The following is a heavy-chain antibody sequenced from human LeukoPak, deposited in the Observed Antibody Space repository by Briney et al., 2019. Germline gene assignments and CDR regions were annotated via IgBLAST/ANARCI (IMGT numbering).Heavy chain of an antibody. V-gene: IGHV4-59*01. CDR3: ARVVANDFWSGYYLSARNVYFDY. D-gene: IGHD3-3*01. Sequence: SETLSLTCTVSGGSISSYYWSWIRQPPGKGLEWIGYIYYSGSTNYNPSLKSRVTISVDTSKNQFSLKLSSVTAADTDVYYCARVVANDFWSGYYLSARNVYFDYWGQGTLVTVSS. J-gene: IGHJ4*02. CDR2: IYYSGST. CDR1: GGSISSYY.